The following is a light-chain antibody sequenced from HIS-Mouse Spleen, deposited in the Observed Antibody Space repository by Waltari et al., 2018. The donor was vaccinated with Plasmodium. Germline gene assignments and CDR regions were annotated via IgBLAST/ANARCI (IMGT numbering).Light chain of an antibody. CDR3: MQGTHWPRT. CDR1: QSLVHSDGNTY. Sequence: DVVMTQSPLSLPVTLGQPASISCRSSQSLVHSDGNTYLNWFQQRPGQSPRRLIYKVSNRDPGVPDRVSGSGSGTDFTLKISRVEAEDVGVYYFMQGTHWPRTFGQGTKVEIK. J-gene: IGKJ1*01. CDR2: KVS. V-gene: IGKV2-30*02.